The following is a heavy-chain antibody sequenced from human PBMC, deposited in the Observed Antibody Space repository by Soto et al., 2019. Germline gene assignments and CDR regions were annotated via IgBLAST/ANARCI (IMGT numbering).Heavy chain of an antibody. J-gene: IGHJ4*02. CDR2: IYKSATT. D-gene: IGHD2-2*01. CDR1: GDSISNLDYF. Sequence: SETLSLTCSVSGDSISNLDYFWAWIRQPPGQALEYIGYIYKSATTYYNPSFESRVAISVDTSKNQFSLKLSSVTAADMAGYYCERGPRGVLPAAFFDYWGQGTLVTVYS. CDR3: ERGPRGVLPAAFFDY. V-gene: IGHV4-30-4*01.